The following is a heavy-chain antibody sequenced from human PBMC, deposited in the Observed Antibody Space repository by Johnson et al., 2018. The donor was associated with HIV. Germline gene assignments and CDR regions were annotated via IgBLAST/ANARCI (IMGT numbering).Heavy chain of an antibody. D-gene: IGHD4-23*01. CDR2: IWFDGTNK. Sequence: QVQLVESGGGAVQPGRSLRLSCAASGFTFSSYGMHWVRQAPGKGLAWVAVIWFDGTNKYYADSVKGRFTISRDNSKNKLYLKMNSLRAEDTAVYYCAKGYGGNGGAFDIWGQGTMVTVSS. CDR3: AKGYGGNGGAFDI. V-gene: IGHV3-33*06. CDR1: GFTFSSYG. J-gene: IGHJ3*02.